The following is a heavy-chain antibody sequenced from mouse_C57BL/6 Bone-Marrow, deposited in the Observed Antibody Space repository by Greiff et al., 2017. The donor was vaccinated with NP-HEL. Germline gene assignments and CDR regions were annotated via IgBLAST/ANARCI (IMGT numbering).Heavy chain of an antibody. D-gene: IGHD4-1*01. V-gene: IGHV5-2*01. CDR2: INSDGGST. J-gene: IGHJ2*01. Sequence: EVQLVESGGGLVQPGESLKLSCESNEYEFPSHDMSWVRKTPEKRLELVAAINSDGGSTYYPDTMERRFIITRDNTRKTLYMQMSSLRFEDTAVYYCARQTGTYDGYWGQGTTLTVSS. CDR1: EYEFPSHD. CDR3: ARQTGTYDGY.